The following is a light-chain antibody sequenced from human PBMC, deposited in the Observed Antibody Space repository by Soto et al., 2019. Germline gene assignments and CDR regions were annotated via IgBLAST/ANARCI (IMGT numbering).Light chain of an antibody. J-gene: IGKJ1*01. CDR1: QSISSY. Sequence: DIQMTQSPSSLSASVGDRVTITCRASQSISSYLNWYQQKPGKAPKVLIYTASNLQSGVPSRFSGSGSGTDFTLTIRDLQPEDFATYYCQQSYSTPRWTFGQGTRVDIK. CDR2: TAS. V-gene: IGKV1-39*01. CDR3: QQSYSTPRWT.